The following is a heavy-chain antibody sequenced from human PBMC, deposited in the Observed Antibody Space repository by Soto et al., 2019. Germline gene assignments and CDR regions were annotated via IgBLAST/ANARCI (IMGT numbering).Heavy chain of an antibody. CDR2: ISSNGGST. Sequence: GGSLRLSCAASGFTFSSYAMHWVRQAPGKGLEYVSAISSNGGSTYYANSVKGRFTISRDNSKNTLYLQMGSLRAEDMAVYYCARASVGEYCSSTSCYDGEIFDYWGQGT. D-gene: IGHD2-2*01. J-gene: IGHJ4*02. CDR1: GFTFSSYA. V-gene: IGHV3-64*01. CDR3: ARASVGEYCSSTSCYDGEIFDY.